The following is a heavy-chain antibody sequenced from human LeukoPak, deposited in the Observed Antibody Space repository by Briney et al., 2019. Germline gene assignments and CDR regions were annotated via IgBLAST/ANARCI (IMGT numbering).Heavy chain of an antibody. D-gene: IGHD6-19*01. Sequence: GGSLRLSCAASGFTVSSNYKSWVRQAPGKGLEWVSVIYSGGSTYYADSVKGRFTISRDNSKNTLYLQMNSLRAEDTAVYYCATTIAVAGTILDDAFDIWGQGTMVTVSS. CDR3: ATTIAVAGTILDDAFDI. J-gene: IGHJ3*02. V-gene: IGHV3-53*01. CDR1: GFTVSSNY. CDR2: IYSGGST.